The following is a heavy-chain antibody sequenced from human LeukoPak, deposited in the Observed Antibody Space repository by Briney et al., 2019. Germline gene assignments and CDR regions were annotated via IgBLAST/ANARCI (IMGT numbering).Heavy chain of an antibody. CDR1: GFTFSSYA. CDR2: ISYDGSNK. J-gene: IGHJ4*02. V-gene: IGHV3-30*04. CDR3: ARDPFYRRSGWYGGYFDY. D-gene: IGHD6-19*01. Sequence: GGSLRLSCAASGFTFSSYAIHWVRQAPGKGLEWVAVISYDGSNKYYADSVKGRFTISRDNSKNTLYLQMNSLRAEDTAVYYCARDPFYRRSGWYGGYFDYWGQGTLVTVSS.